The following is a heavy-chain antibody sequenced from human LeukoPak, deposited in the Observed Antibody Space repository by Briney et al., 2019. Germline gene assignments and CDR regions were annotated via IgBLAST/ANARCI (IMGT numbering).Heavy chain of an antibody. Sequence: GSLRLSCAASGFTFSSYSMNWVRQAPGKGLEWVSSISSSNSYIYCADSVKGRFTISRDNAKNSLYLQMNSLRAEDTAVYYCARSSGHYYYYMDVWGKGTTVTVSS. CDR1: GFTFSSYS. V-gene: IGHV3-21*01. CDR3: ARSSGHYYYYMDV. CDR2: ISSSNSYI. D-gene: IGHD6-19*01. J-gene: IGHJ6*03.